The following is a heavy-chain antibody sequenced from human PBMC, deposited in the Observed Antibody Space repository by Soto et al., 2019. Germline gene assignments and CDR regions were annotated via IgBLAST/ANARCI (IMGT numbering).Heavy chain of an antibody. CDR2: ISAYNGNT. J-gene: IGHJ5*02. CDR1: GYTSVSNS. V-gene: IGHV1-18*04. Sequence: VSVNLSCKTSGYTSVSNSISCVRQAPGQGLEWMGWISAYNGNTNYAQKLQGRVTMTTDTSTSTAYMELRSLRSDDTAVYYCAREFVQEGTNWFDPWGQGTLVTVSS. CDR3: AREFVQEGTNWFDP.